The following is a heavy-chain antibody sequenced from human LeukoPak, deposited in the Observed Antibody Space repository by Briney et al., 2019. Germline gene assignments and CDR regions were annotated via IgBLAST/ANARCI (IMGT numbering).Heavy chain of an antibody. CDR2: IRRDGSHK. CDR1: GFAFNDFA. V-gene: IGHV3-30*02. D-gene: IGHD6-25*01. CDR3: AKSSIMFAAGRLGSIDF. J-gene: IGHJ4*02. Sequence: TGGSLRLSCAASGFAFNDFAMYWVRQAPGKGLDWVALIRRDGSHKYYAHSIKGRFTISSDNSKNTLYLQMSSLRAEDTAVYYCAKSSIMFAAGRLGSIDFWGQGTLVTVSS.